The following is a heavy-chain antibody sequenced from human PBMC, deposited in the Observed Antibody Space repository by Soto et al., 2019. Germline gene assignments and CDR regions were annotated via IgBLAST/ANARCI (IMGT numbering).Heavy chain of an antibody. Sequence: QVQLVQSGAEVKKPGSSVKVSCKASGGTFSSYAISWVRQAPGQGLEWMGGIIPIFGTADYAQKFQGRVTINADESTSTAYRELSSLRSEDTAVYYGARGDSGGSSGYYYAGGDYWGQGTLVTVSS. CDR2: IIPIFGTA. V-gene: IGHV1-69*12. D-gene: IGHD3-22*01. CDR3: ARGDSGGSSGYYYAGGDY. J-gene: IGHJ4*02. CDR1: GGTFSSYA.